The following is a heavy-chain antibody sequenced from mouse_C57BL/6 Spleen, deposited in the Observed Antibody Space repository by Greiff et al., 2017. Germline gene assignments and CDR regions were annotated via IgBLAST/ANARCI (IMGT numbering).Heavy chain of an antibody. CDR3: ARRGGYYFDY. CDR1: GYAFSSSW. J-gene: IGHJ2*01. CDR2: IYPGDGDT. Sequence: QVQLQQSGPELVKPGASVKISCKASGYAFSSSWMNWVKQRPGKGLEWIGRIYPGDGDTNYNGKFKGQATLTADKSSSTAYMQRSRLTSEDSAVYFCARRGGYYFDYWGQGTTLTVSS. V-gene: IGHV1-82*01.